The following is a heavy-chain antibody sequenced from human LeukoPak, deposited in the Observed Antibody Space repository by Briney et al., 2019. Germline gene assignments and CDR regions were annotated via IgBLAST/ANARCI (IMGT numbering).Heavy chain of an antibody. J-gene: IGHJ5*02. V-gene: IGHV3-74*01. CDR2: IECDGST. Sequence: PGGSLRLPCEGSGFPFRSYWMQWVPQTPGKGLVGVSRIECDGSTIYAGSVKDRFTISRDNGKNTVYLQTNSLRVDDTAMYYSARAVTYFYGSVTYDWFDPWGQGTLVTVSS. CDR1: GFPFRSYW. D-gene: IGHD3-10*01. CDR3: ARAVTYFYGSVTYDWFDP.